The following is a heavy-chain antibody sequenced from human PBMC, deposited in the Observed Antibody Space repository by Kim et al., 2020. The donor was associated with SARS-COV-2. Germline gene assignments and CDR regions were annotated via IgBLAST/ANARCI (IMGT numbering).Heavy chain of an antibody. J-gene: IGHJ4*01. CDR1: GGSFSGYY. V-gene: IGHV4-34*01. Sequence: SETLSLTCAVYGGSFSGYYWSWIRQPPGKGLEWIGEINHSGSTNYNPSLKSRVTISVDTSKNQFSLKLSSVTAADPAVYYCARGQYSRSWYGVKRHFDY. CDR3: ARGQYSRSWYGVKRHFDY. D-gene: IGHD6-13*01. CDR2: INHSGST.